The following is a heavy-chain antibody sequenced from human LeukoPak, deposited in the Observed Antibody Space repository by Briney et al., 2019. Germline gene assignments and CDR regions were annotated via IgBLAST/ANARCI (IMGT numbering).Heavy chain of an antibody. Sequence: GSVKVSCKASGYTFSNYYIHWVRQAPGQGLEWMGVNKPSGGRTPYAQKFQGRVTMTRDTSTSTAYMDLSSLRSDDTAVYYCSRELGGSYFDYWGQGTLVTV. CDR3: SRELGGSYFDY. V-gene: IGHV1-46*01. D-gene: IGHD1-26*01. J-gene: IGHJ4*02. CDR1: GYTFSNYY. CDR2: NKPSGGRT.